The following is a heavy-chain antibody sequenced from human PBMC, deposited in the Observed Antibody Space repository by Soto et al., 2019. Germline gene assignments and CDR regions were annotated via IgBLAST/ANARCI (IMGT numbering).Heavy chain of an antibody. CDR1: GFRFSDHY. J-gene: IGHJ4*02. Sequence: QVQLVESGGGLVKPGGSLRLSCAAAGFRFSDHYMTWIRQAPGKGLEWVSYISSGSSTIYYAHSVKGRFTISRDNAKNSLNLQMNSLRAEDTAVYYCARRGGVGVFDYWGQGTLVTVSS. V-gene: IGHV3-11*01. CDR2: ISSGSSTI. CDR3: ARRGGVGVFDY. D-gene: IGHD3-10*01.